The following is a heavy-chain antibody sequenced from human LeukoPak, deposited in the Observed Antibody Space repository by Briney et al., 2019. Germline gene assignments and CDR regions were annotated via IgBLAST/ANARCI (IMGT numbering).Heavy chain of an antibody. CDR2: IDTSGTTI. Sequence: GGSLRLSCAASGFTFSTYSMNWVRQAPGKGLEWVSYIDTSGTTIYYADSVKGRFTISRDNAKNSLYLQMNSLRAEDTAVYYCAKEDSSSWSPNTDAFDIWGQGTMVTVSS. V-gene: IGHV3-48*01. D-gene: IGHD6-13*01. CDR3: AKEDSSSWSPNTDAFDI. CDR1: GFTFSTYS. J-gene: IGHJ3*02.